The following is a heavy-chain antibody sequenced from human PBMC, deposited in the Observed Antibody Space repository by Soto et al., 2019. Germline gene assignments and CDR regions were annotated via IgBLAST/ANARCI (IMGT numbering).Heavy chain of an antibody. CDR2: ISGSGDST. D-gene: IGHD3-22*01. J-gene: IGHJ4*02. CDR1: GSTLSTYA. Sequence: ASVTLSFAASGSTLSTYAISWVRQAPGKGLEWVAVISGSGDSTYYADSVKGRFTISRDNSKNTLYLQMNSLRVEDTAVYYCAKAYYYDSSGPDYGGKGTRVAVS. V-gene: IGHV3-23*01. CDR3: AKAYYYDSSGPDY.